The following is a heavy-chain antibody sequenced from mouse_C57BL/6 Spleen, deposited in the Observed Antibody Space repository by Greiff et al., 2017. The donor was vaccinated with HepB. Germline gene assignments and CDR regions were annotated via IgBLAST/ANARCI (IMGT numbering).Heavy chain of an antibody. CDR2: IDPEDGDT. J-gene: IGHJ3*01. V-gene: IGHV14-1*01. Sequence: EVQLQQSGAELVRPGASVKLSCTASGFNIKDYYMHWVKQRPEQGLEWIGRIDPEDGDTEYAPKFQGKATMTADTSSNTAYLQLSSLTSEDTAVYYCTTNEGGAWFAYWGQGTLVTVSA. CDR1: GFNIKDYY. CDR3: TTNEGGAWFAY.